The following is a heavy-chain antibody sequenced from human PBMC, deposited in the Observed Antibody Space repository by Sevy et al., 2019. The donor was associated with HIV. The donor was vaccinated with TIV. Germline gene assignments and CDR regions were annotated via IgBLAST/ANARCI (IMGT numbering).Heavy chain of an antibody. CDR3: ARDKDHYDSSWDAFDI. V-gene: IGHV3-30-3*01. Sequence: GGSLRLSCAASGFTFSSYAMHWVRQAPGKGLEWVAVISYDGSNKYYADSVKGRFTISRDNSKNTLYLQMNSLRAEDTAVYYCARDKDHYDSSWDAFDIWGQGTMVTVSS. CDR2: ISYDGSNK. CDR1: GFTFSSYA. J-gene: IGHJ3*02. D-gene: IGHD3-22*01.